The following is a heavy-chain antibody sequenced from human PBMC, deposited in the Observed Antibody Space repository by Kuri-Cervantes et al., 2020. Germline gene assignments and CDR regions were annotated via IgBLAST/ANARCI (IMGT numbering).Heavy chain of an antibody. CDR2: IYYSGST. CDR1: GGSVSSGSYY. CDR3: ARDPYHSGYDYPVDN. V-gene: IGHV4-61*01. J-gene: IGHJ4*02. Sequence: SETLSLTCTVSGGSVSSGSYYWSWIRQPPGKGLEWIGYIYYSGSTNYNPSLKSRVTISVDTSKNQFSLNLSSVTAADTAVYYCARDPYHSGYDYPVDNWGQGTLVTVSS. D-gene: IGHD5-12*01.